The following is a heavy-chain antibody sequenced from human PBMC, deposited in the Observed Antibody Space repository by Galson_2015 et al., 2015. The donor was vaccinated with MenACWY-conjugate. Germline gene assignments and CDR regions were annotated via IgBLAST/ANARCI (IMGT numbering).Heavy chain of an antibody. CDR2: ISNDGRKT. V-gene: IGHV3-30*18. J-gene: IGHJ6*02. CDR3: AKESRGAQLWYGTASHAMAA. D-gene: IGHD5-18*01. CDR1: GFTFSNNA. Sequence: SLRLSCAASGFTFSNNAMHWVRQAPGKGLEWVAVISNDGRKTFYGDSVKGRFTISRDKSKNTVNLQMDSLRPDDTAVYFCAKESRGAQLWYGTASHAMAAWGQGPTVTVSS.